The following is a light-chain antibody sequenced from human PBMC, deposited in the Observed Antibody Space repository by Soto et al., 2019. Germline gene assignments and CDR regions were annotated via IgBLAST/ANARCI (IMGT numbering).Light chain of an antibody. CDR3: TSYVGSDIWV. J-gene: IGLJ3*02. Sequence: QSALTQPPSASGSPGQSVTISCTGTSSDVGAYKYVSWYQQYPGKAPKLMISAVSKRPSGVPDRFSGSKSGNTASLTVSGLQAEDEADYYCTSYVGSDIWVFGGGTKLTVL. V-gene: IGLV2-8*01. CDR1: SSDVGAYKY. CDR2: AVS.